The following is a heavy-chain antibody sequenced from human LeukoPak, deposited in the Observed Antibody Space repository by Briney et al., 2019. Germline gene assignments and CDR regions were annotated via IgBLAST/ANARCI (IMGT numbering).Heavy chain of an antibody. CDR1: GYTFSGLY. Sequence: ASVTVSCRASGYTFSGLYLHWVRQAPGQGLEWMGWINPNSGRTNYAQKFQGRVTMTRDTSISTAYMELSRLRSDDTAVYYCAREYSSSDVWFDPWGRGTLVTVSS. CDR3: AREYSSSDVWFDP. CDR2: INPNSGRT. V-gene: IGHV1-2*02. D-gene: IGHD3-22*01. J-gene: IGHJ5*02.